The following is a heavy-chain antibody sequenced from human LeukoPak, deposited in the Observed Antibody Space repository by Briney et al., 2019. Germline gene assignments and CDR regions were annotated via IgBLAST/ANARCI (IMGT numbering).Heavy chain of an antibody. V-gene: IGHV3-15*01. J-gene: IGHJ3*02. D-gene: IGHD3-9*01. CDR3: TTTRYFDWLSGNDAFDI. CDR1: GFTFSSYA. Sequence: GGSLRLSCAASGFTFSSYAMSWVRQAPGKGVEWVGRIKTKIDGGTTDYAAPVKGRFTISRDDSKNTLYLQMNSLKIEDTAVYYCTTTRYFDWLSGNDAFDIWGQGTMVTVSS. CDR2: IKTKIDGGTT.